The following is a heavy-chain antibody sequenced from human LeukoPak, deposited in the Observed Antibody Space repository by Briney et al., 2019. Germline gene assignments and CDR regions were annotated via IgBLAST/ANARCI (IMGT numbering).Heavy chain of an antibody. CDR3: AREEDRSGD. J-gene: IGHJ4*02. V-gene: IGHV4-39*07. D-gene: IGHD3-22*01. CDR1: GGSISSSNYY. Sequence: SETLSLTCTVSGGSISSSNYYWAWIRQPPGQGLEWIGSIYYRGNAYYNLSLKSRVTISVDTSKNQFSLSLSSVTAADTAVYYRAREEDRSGDWGQGTLVTVTS. CDR2: IYYRGNA.